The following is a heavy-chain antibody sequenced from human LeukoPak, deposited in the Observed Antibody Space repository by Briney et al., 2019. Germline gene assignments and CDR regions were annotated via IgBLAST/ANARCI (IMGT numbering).Heavy chain of an antibody. CDR3: ARNCIAAPLYWFDP. CDR1: GGSISSYY. D-gene: IGHD6-13*01. J-gene: IGHJ5*02. V-gene: IGHV4-59*01. Sequence: SETLSLTCTVSGGSISSYYWSWIRQPPGKGLEWIGYIYYSGSTNYNPSLKGRVTISVDTSKNQFSLKLSSVTAADTAVYYCARNCIAAPLYWFDPWGQGTLVTVSS. CDR2: IYYSGST.